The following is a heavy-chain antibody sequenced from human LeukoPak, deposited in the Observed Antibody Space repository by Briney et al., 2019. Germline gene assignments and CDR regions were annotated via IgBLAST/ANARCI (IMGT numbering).Heavy chain of an antibody. CDR1: GGSISSSYW. CDR2: IYHSGST. V-gene: IGHV4-4*02. D-gene: IGHD5-12*01. Sequence: SGTLSLTCAVSGGSISSSYWWSWIRQPPGKGLEWIGEIYHSGSTNYNPSLKSRVTISVDTSKNQFSLKLSSVTAADTAVYYCARDATMMGNYFNYWGQGTLVTVSS. CDR3: ARDATMMGNYFNY. J-gene: IGHJ4*02.